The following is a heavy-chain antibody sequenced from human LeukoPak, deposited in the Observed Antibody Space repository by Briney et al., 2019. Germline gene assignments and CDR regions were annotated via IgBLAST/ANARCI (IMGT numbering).Heavy chain of an antibody. J-gene: IGHJ4*02. D-gene: IGHD1-26*01. CDR2: DSIYGGGP. CDR3: AREDVGAAPDY. V-gene: IGHV3-23*01. CDR1: GFTLSSYG. Sequence: GSLRLSCAASGFTLSSYGMSWIRQVPGKGLEWVSADSIYGGGPYYADFVKGRFTMSRDNYEKTLYLQMDSLRAEDTAVYYCAREDVGAAPDYWGQGTLVTVSS.